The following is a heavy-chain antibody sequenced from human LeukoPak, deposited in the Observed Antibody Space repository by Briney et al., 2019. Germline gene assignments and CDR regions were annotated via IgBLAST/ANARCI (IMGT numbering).Heavy chain of an antibody. Sequence: SETLSLTCSVSGGSISTNYWSWIRQPPGKGLECIGNIHYSRSTNSNPSLKSRLTISLDTSKNELSLKLSSVTAADTAVYYCARQQWSYGAFDIWGQGTMVTVSS. CDR1: GGSISTNY. J-gene: IGHJ3*02. CDR2: IHYSRST. V-gene: IGHV4-59*08. D-gene: IGHD3-16*01. CDR3: ARQQWSYGAFDI.